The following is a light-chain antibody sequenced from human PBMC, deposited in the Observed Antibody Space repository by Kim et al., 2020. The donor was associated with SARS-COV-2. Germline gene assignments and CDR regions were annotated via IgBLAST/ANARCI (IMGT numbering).Light chain of an antibody. CDR2: GAS. V-gene: IGKV3-20*01. CDR3: QQYDYSPGT. J-gene: IGKJ1*01. CDR1: QSISYSD. Sequence: SPEVRSTLSCQASQSISYSDLAWYQHKPGRAPRFLIYGASTRATGIPDRFSGSGSGTDFTLTISRLEPEDFAIYYCQQYDYSPGTFGQGTKVDIK.